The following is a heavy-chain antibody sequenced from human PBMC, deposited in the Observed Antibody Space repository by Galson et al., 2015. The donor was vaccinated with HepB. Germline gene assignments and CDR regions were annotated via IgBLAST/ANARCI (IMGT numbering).Heavy chain of an antibody. CDR3: ARGDDGYNPHYYYYMDV. V-gene: IGHV4-4*07. Sequence: ETLSLTCTVSGGSISSYYWSWIRQPAGKGLEWIGRIYTSGSTNYNPSLKSRVTMSVDTSKNQFSLKRSSVTAADTAVYYCARGDDGYNPHYYYYMDVWGKGTTVTVSS. J-gene: IGHJ6*03. CDR1: GGSISSYY. D-gene: IGHD5-24*01. CDR2: IYTSGST.